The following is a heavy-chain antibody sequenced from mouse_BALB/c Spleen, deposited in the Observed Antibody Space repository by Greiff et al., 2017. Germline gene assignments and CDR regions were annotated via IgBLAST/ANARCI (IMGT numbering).Heavy chain of an antibody. D-gene: IGHD2-1*01. CDR3: ARRSTP. J-gene: IGHJ3*01. CDR2: INPSNGRT. V-gene: IGHV1S81*02. CDR1: GYTFTSYY. Sequence: QVQLQQSGAELVKPGASVKLSCKASGYTFTSYYMYWVKQRPGQGLEWIGEINPSNGRTNYNEKFKSKATLTVDKSSSTAYMQLSSLTSEDSAVYYCARRSTPWGQGTLVTVSA.